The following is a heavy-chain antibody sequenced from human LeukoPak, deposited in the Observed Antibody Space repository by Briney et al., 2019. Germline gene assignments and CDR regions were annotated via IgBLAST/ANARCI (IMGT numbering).Heavy chain of an antibody. J-gene: IGHJ4*02. Sequence: GGSLKLSCAASGFTLSGSAMHWVRQASGKGLEWVGRIRSKANSYATEYAASVKGRFTISRDDSKNTAYLQMNSLKTEDTAVYYCTSEVTGASDYWGQGTLVTVSS. CDR1: GFTLSGSA. CDR3: TSEVTGASDY. V-gene: IGHV3-73*01. D-gene: IGHD2-21*02. CDR2: IRSKANSYAT.